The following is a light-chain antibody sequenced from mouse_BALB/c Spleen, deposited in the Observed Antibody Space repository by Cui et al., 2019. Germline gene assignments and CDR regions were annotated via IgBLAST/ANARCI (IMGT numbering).Light chain of an antibody. CDR3: LQYDEFPFT. CDR1: QDINSY. CDR2: RAN. J-gene: IGKJ4*01. V-gene: IGKV14-111*01. Sequence: IKMTQSPSSLYASLGERVTITCKASQDINSYLSWFQQKPGKSPKTLIYRANRLVDGVPSRFSGSGSGQDYSLTISSLEYEDMGSYYCLQYDEFPFTFGSGTKLEIK.